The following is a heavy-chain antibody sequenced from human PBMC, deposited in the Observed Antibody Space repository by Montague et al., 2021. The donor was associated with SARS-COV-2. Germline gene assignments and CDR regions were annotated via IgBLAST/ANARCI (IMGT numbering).Heavy chain of an antibody. V-gene: IGHV4-34*01. J-gene: IGHJ4*02. Sequence: SETLSLTCAVYGGSFSDYHYAWIRQSRGEGLEWIGQINHCGSTKYNPSLKSRVTISIDTSKKQFSLKLTSVTAADTAVYYCARGAPGYWGQGTLVTVSS. CDR2: INHCGST. CDR3: ARGAPGY. CDR1: GGSFSDYH. D-gene: IGHD1-1*01.